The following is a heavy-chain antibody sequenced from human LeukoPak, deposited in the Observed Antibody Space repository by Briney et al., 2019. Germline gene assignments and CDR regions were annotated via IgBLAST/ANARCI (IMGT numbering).Heavy chain of an antibody. CDR2: IYYSGST. D-gene: IGHD4-11*01. J-gene: IGHJ5*02. Sequence: SETLSLTCTVSGGSISRSSYYWGWVRQPPGKGLEWIGSIYYSGSTFYNPSLKSRVTISVDTSKTQFSLRLTSVTTADTAVYFCARTGDYSRSTGGWFDPWGQGTLVTVSS. CDR1: GGSISRSSYY. CDR3: ARTGDYSRSTGGWFDP. V-gene: IGHV4-39*07.